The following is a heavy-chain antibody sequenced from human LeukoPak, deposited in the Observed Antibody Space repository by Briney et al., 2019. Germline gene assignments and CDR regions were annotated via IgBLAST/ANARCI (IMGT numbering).Heavy chain of an antibody. V-gene: IGHV4-39*01. CDR3: ARLGGMVRGVIRNRIFDY. CDR1: GGSISSSSYY. J-gene: IGHJ4*02. D-gene: IGHD3-10*01. CDR2: IYYSGSA. Sequence: PSETLSLTCTVSGGSISSSSYYWGWIRQPPGKGLEWIGSIYYSGSAYYNPSLKSRVTISVGTSKNQFSLKLSSVTAADTAVYYCARLGGMVRGVIRNRIFDYWGQGTLVTVSS.